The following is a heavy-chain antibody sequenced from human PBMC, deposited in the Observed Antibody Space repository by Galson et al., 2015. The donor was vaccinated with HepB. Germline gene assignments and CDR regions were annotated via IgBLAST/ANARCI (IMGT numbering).Heavy chain of an antibody. J-gene: IGHJ4*02. CDR1: GGTFSSYA. V-gene: IGHV1-69*13. CDR3: ARVGDGSDYSNYAPFDY. CDR2: IIPIFGTA. D-gene: IGHD4-11*01. Sequence: SVKVSCKASGGTFSSYAISWVRQAPGQGLEWMGGIIPIFGTANYAQKFQGRVTITADESTSTAYMELSSLRSEDTAVYYCARVGDGSDYSNYAPFDYWGQGTLVTVSS.